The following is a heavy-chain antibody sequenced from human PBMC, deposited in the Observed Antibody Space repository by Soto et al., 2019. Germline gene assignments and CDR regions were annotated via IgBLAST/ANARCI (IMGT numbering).Heavy chain of an antibody. CDR3: AKDWAVAASYYYMDV. V-gene: IGHV3-30*18. CDR2: ISYDGSNK. Sequence: PGGSLRLSCAASGFTFSSYGMHWVRQAPGKGLEWVAVISYDGSNKYYADSVKGRFTISRDNSKNTLYLQMNSLRAEDTAVYYCAKDWAVAASYYYMDVWGKGTTVTVSS. D-gene: IGHD2-15*01. J-gene: IGHJ6*03. CDR1: GFTFSSYG.